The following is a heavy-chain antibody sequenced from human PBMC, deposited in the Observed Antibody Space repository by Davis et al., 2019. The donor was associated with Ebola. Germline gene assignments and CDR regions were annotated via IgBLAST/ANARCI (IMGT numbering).Heavy chain of an antibody. J-gene: IGHJ6*02. Sequence: ASVKVSCKASGYTFTGYYMHWVRQAPGQGLEWMGWINPNSGGTNYAQKFQGRVTMTRDTSISTAYMELSRLRSDDTAVYYCARDPRAAAGPDYYYYGMDVWGQGTTVTVSS. CDR1: GYTFTGYY. V-gene: IGHV1-2*02. CDR2: INPNSGGT. D-gene: IGHD6-13*01. CDR3: ARDPRAAAGPDYYYYGMDV.